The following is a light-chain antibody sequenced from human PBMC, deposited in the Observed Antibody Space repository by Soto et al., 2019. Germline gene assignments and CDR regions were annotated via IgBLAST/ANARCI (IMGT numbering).Light chain of an antibody. Sequence: DIVLTQSPLSLPVTLGQSASISCRSSPGLGISAYVSWFQQRPGQSPRRLIYKVSNRDSGVPDRFSGSGSGTDFTLRISRVEADDVAIYYCMQGADWPYTFGQGTKLEIK. CDR2: KVS. J-gene: IGKJ2*01. CDR3: MQGADWPYT. V-gene: IGKV2-30*01. CDR1: PGLGISAY.